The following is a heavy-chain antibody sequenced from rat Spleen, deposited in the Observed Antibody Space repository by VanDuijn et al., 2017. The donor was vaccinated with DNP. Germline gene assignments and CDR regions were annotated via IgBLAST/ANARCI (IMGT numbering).Heavy chain of an antibody. V-gene: IGHV5S10*01. D-gene: IGHD1-9*01. CDR1: GFIFSDYN. CDR3: ATHTYYGYNYFDY. Sequence: EVQLVESGGGLVQPGRSLKLSCAASGFIFSDYNMAWVRQAPKTGLEWVATIIYDGSSTYYGDSVKGRFTISRDNAKSTLYLQMDSLRSEDTATYYCATHTYYGYNYFDYWGQGVMVTVSS. J-gene: IGHJ2*01. CDR2: IIYDGSST.